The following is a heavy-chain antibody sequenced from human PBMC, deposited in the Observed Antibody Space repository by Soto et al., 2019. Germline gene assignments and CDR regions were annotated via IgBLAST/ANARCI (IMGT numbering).Heavy chain of an antibody. CDR1: CGSFTGYY. Sequence: SETLSLTCDVSCGSFTGYYWSWIRQPPGKGLEWIGEINHSGFTNYNPSLTGRVTISLDTSKGQFSLKLSSLTAADTAFYFCARGHGRFAHWGQGTLVTVSS. V-gene: IGHV4-34*01. J-gene: IGHJ4*02. CDR2: INHSGFT. CDR3: ARGHGRFAH.